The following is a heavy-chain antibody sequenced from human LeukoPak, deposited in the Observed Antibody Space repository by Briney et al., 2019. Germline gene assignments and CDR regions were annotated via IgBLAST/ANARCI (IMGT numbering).Heavy chain of an antibody. J-gene: IGHJ3*02. CDR3: ARDRGYCSGRSCYSNAFDI. CDR2: ISSSTTYI. CDR1: GFTFSTYS. Sequence: GGSLRLSCAASGFTFSTYSMNWVRQAPGKGLEWVSYISSSTTYIYYADSVKGRFTISRDNAKNSLYLQMNSLRAEDTSVYYCARDRGYCSGRSCYSNAFDIWGQGTMVTVSS. D-gene: IGHD2-15*01. V-gene: IGHV3-21*01.